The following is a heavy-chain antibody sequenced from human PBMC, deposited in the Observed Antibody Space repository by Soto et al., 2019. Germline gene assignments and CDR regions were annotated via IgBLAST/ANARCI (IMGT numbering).Heavy chain of an antibody. Sequence: ASVKVSCKASGYTFTSYDINWVRQATGQGLEWMGWMNPNSGNTGYAQKFQGRVTMTRNTSISTAYMELSSLRSEDTAVYYCASRTPGYSSGWYPPTDYWGQGTLVTVSS. V-gene: IGHV1-8*01. D-gene: IGHD6-19*01. CDR1: GYTFTSYD. CDR3: ASRTPGYSSGWYPPTDY. CDR2: MNPNSGNT. J-gene: IGHJ4*02.